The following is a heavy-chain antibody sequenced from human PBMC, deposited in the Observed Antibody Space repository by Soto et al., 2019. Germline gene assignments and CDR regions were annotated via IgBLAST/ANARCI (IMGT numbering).Heavy chain of an antibody. CDR2: IKSKTDGGTT. CDR1: GFTFSNAW. CDR3: TTPHYDILTGYYFDS. J-gene: IGHJ4*02. Sequence: GGSLRLSCAASGFTFSNAWMSWVRQAPGKGLEWVGRIKSKTDGGTTDYAAPVKGRFTISRDDSKNTLYLQMNSLKTEDTAVYYCTTPHYDILTGYYFDSWGQGTLVTVSS. V-gene: IGHV3-15*01. D-gene: IGHD3-9*01.